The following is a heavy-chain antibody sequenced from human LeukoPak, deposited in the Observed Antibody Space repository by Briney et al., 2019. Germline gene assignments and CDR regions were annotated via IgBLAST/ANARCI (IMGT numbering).Heavy chain of an antibody. CDR3: ARTYYDILTGYYPFDY. Sequence: HSQTLSLTCAISGDSVSSNSAAWNWIRQSPSRGLEWLGRTYYRSKWYNDYAVSVKSRITINPDTSKNQFSLQLNSVTPEDTAVYYCARTYYDILTGYYPFDYWGQGTLVTVSS. J-gene: IGHJ4*02. V-gene: IGHV6-1*01. CDR2: TYYRSKWYN. CDR1: GDSVSSNSAA. D-gene: IGHD3-9*01.